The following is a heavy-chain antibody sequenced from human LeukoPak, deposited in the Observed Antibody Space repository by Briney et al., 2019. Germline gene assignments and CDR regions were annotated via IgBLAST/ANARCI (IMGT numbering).Heavy chain of an antibody. V-gene: IGHV3-33*01. J-gene: IGHJ3*02. CDR3: AREASGDAFDI. Sequence: GGSLRLSCAASGFTFSSYGVRWVRQAPGKGLEWVAVIWYDGSNKYYADSVKGRFTISRDNSKNTLYLQMNSLRAEDTAVYYCAREASGDAFDIWGQGTMVTVSS. D-gene: IGHD3-3*01. CDR2: IWYDGSNK. CDR1: GFTFSSYG.